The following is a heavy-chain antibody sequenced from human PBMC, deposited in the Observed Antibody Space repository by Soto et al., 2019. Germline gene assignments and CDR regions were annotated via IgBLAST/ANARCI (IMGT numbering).Heavy chain of an antibody. V-gene: IGHV3-73*01. J-gene: IGHJ4*01. CDR3: TVRFCSGGTCYADY. Sequence: GGSLRLSCAASGFTFSDSAIHWVRQASGKGLEWVGRIRSKGNNYAKANAASVKGRLTISRDDSRHMAYMQMNSLQIEDTAVYYCTVRFCSGGTCYADYWGHGTLVTVSS. D-gene: IGHD2-15*01. CDR2: IRSKGNNYAK. CDR1: GFTFSDSA.